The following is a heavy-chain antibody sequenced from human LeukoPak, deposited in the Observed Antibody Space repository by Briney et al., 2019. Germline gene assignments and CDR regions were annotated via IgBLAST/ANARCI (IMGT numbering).Heavy chain of an antibody. D-gene: IGHD4-17*01. CDR2: IDPSDSYT. J-gene: IGHJ1*01. Sequence: GESLQISCKGSGSSFTSYWISWVRQMPGKGLEWMGNIDPSDSYTNYSPSFQGHVTISVDKSIGTAYLQWSSLKASDTAMYYCARELTVENFQHWGQGTLVTVSS. CDR1: GSSFTSYW. CDR3: ARELTVENFQH. V-gene: IGHV5-10-1*01.